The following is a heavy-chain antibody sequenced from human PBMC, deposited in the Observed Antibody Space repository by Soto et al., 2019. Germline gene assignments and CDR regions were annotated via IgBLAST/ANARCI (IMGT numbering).Heavy chain of an antibody. CDR1: GGSVSSYY. V-gene: IGHV4-59*08. Sequence: PSETLSLTCTVSGGSVSSYYWSWIRQSPGKGLEWIGYIYYSGSTKYKPSLKSRVTISVDTSKNQFSLKVSSATAADTAVYYCARHGDIVVVPPAALGYWGQGTLVTVSS. CDR2: IYYSGST. D-gene: IGHD2-2*01. J-gene: IGHJ4*02. CDR3: ARHGDIVVVPPAALGY.